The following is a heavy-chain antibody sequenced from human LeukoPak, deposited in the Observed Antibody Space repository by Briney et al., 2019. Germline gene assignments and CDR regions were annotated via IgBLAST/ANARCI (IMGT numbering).Heavy chain of an antibody. Sequence: PGGSLRLSCAASGFTFRNYGMSWVRQAPGKGLEWVSAISGDAADIFYADSAKGRFTISRDNSKNTLYLQMNSLRAEDTAVYYCAKDPLSYYYDSTFSTVWGQGTMVTVSS. D-gene: IGHD3-22*01. V-gene: IGHV3-23*01. CDR2: ISGDAADI. CDR1: GFTFRNYG. J-gene: IGHJ3*01. CDR3: AKDPLSYYYDSTFSTV.